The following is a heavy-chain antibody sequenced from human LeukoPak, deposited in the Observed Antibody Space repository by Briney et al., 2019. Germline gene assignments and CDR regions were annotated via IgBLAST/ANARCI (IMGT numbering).Heavy chain of an antibody. J-gene: IGHJ3*02. CDR2: INSDGSST. CDR1: GFTFSSYW. Sequence: GGSLRLSCAASGFTFSSYWMHWVRQAPGKGLVWVSRINSDGSSTSYADSVKGRFTISRDNAKNTLYLQMNSLRAEDTAVYYCSKLPVIVVVPAGDAFDILGLGTMVTVSS. CDR3: SKLPVIVVVPAGDAFDI. V-gene: IGHV3-74*01. D-gene: IGHD2-2*01.